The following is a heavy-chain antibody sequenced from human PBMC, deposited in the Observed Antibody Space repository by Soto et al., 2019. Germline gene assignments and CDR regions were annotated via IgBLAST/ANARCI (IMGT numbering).Heavy chain of an antibody. Sequence: ASVKVSCKASGYTFTSYDINWVRQATGQGLEWMGWMNPNSGNTGYAQKFQGRVTMTRNTSISTAYMELSSLRSEDTAVYYCARGVVGCTNGVCYMELDPWGQGTLVTVSS. CDR3: ARGVVGCTNGVCYMELDP. J-gene: IGHJ5*02. CDR1: GYTFTSYD. CDR2: MNPNSGNT. V-gene: IGHV1-8*01. D-gene: IGHD2-8*01.